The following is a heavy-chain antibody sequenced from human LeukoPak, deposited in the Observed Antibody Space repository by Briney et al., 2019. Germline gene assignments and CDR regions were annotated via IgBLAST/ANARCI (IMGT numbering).Heavy chain of an antibody. J-gene: IGHJ4*02. CDR1: GFTLSSYW. CDR2: INSDGSST. V-gene: IGHV3-74*03. D-gene: IGHD5-18*01. CDR3: ARALRGYNYGYFDY. Sequence: PGGSLRLSCAASGFTLSSYWMYWVRHAPGKGLVWVSRINSDGSSTTYADSVKGRFTISRDNAKNTLYLQMNSLRAEDTAVYYCARALRGYNYGYFDYWGQGTLVTVSS.